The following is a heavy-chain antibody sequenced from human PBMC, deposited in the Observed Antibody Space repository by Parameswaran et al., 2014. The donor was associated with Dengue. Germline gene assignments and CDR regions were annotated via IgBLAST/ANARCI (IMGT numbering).Heavy chain of an antibody. CDR1: GGSISSSSYY. CDR3: ARDPFSSGWYGSGEDV. D-gene: IGHD6-19*01. Sequence: SETLSLTCTVSGGSISSSSYYWGWIRQPPGKGLEWIGSIYYSGSTYYNPSLKSRVTISVDTSKNQFSLKLSSVTAADTAVYYCARDPFSSGWYGSGEDVWGQGTTVTVSS. J-gene: IGHJ6*02. CDR2: IYYSGST. V-gene: IGHV4-39*07.